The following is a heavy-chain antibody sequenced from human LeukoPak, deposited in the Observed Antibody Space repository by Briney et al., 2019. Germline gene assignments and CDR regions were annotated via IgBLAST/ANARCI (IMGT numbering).Heavy chain of an antibody. V-gene: IGHV3-23*01. J-gene: IGHJ5*02. CDR2: ISGSGGST. CDR1: GFTFSSYA. CDR3: AKDPDIVVVPAAIWFDP. Sequence: GGSLRLSCAASGFTFSSYAMSWVRQAPGKGLEWVSAISGSGGSTYYADSVKGRFTISRDNSKNTLYLQMNSLRAEDTAVYYCAKDPDIVVVPAAIWFDPWGRGTLVTVSS. D-gene: IGHD2-2*01.